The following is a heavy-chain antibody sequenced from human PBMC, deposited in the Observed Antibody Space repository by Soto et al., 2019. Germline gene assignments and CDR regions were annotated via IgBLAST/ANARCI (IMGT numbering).Heavy chain of an antibody. D-gene: IGHD2-21*02. V-gene: IGHV4-39*01. J-gene: IGHJ3*02. CDR1: GGSISSSSYY. CDR2: IYYSGST. CDR3: ARQCGGDCYQNDAFDI. Sequence: SETLSLTCTVSGGSISSSSYYWGWIRQPPGKGLEWIGSIYYSGSTYYNPSLKSRVTISVDTSKNQFSLKLSSVTAADTAVYYRARQCGGDCYQNDAFDIWGQGTMVTVSS.